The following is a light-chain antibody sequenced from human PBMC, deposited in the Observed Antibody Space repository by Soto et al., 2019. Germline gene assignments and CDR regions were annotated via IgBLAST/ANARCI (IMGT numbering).Light chain of an antibody. J-gene: IGKJ1*01. CDR1: QSVSSSY. V-gene: IGKV3-20*01. Sequence: EIVLTQSPGTLSLSPGERATLSCRASQSVSSSYFAWYQQKPGQAPRLLIYGASSRATGIPDRFSGSGSGPDFTLTISRLEPEDFAVYYCQQYGSSPWTFAQGTKVEIK. CDR2: GAS. CDR3: QQYGSSPWT.